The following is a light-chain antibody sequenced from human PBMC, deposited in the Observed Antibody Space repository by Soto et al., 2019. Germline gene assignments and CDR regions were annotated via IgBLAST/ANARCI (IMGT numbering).Light chain of an antibody. V-gene: IGLV1-44*01. J-gene: IGLJ1*01. CDR2: GNN. CDR3: AAWDDSLKGYV. CDR1: TSNIGRDT. Sequence: QSVLTQPPSASGTPGQRVTVSCSGSTSNIGRDTVNWYQQLPGAAPKLFIYGNNQRPSGVPDRFSGSKSGTSASLAISGLQSEDEADYFYAAWDDSLKGYVFGTGTKLTVL.